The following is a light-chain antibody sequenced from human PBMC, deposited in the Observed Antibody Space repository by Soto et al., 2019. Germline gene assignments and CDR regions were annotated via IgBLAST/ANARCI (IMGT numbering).Light chain of an antibody. Sequence: QSALAQPASVSGSPGQSITISCTGTSDDIGTFKYVSWYQQHPGKAPKLLIYEGSVRPSGISGRFSASKSGNTASLTISALRAEDEADYYCSSYRASSKEVFGTGTKVTVL. V-gene: IGLV2-14*01. J-gene: IGLJ1*01. CDR1: SDDIGTFKY. CDR3: SSYRASSKEV. CDR2: EGS.